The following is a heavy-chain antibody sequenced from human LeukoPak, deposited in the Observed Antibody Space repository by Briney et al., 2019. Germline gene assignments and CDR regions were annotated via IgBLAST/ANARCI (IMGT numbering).Heavy chain of an antibody. CDR3: ARLLWFGESHYFDY. CDR1: GCTFTSYG. D-gene: IGHD3-10*01. Sequence: ASVKVSCKASGCTFTSYGISWVRQAPGQGLEWMGWISAYNGNTNYAQKLQGRVTMTTDTSTSTAYMELRSLRSDDTAVYYCARLLWFGESHYFDYWGQGTLVTVSS. CDR2: ISAYNGNT. V-gene: IGHV1-18*01. J-gene: IGHJ4*02.